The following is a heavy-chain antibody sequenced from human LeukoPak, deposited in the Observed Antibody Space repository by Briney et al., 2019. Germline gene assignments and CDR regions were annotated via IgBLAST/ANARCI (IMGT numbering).Heavy chain of an antibody. CDR2: INPYIEDS. CDR3: TRGRFSRCWDLLGY. CDR1: GFDFRDYF. D-gene: IGHD6-13*01. J-gene: IGHJ4*02. V-gene: IGHV1-2*02. Sequence: ASVKVSCKASGFDFRDYFIHWVRQAPGEGLEWMGSINPYIEDSKIAQQCQHRVTMTRDTSMTTVYMDLSGLTSDDTAVYYCTRGRFSRCWDLLGYWGQGSLVIVS.